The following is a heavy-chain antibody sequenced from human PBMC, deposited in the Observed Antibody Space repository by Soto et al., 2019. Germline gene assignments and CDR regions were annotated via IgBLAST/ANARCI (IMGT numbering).Heavy chain of an antibody. CDR1: GVSITSGDYY. D-gene: IGHD3-10*01. J-gene: IGHJ4*02. V-gene: IGHV4-30-4*01. CDR3: AREDTMVRGIIP. CDR2: IHYSGNT. Sequence: PSKTLSLTCNVSGVSITSGDYYWNWIRQPPGKGLEWIGYIHYSGNTYYNPSLKSRLTISVDTSKNQFSLRLTSVTAADTAVYYCAREDTMVRGIIPWGQGTLVTVSS.